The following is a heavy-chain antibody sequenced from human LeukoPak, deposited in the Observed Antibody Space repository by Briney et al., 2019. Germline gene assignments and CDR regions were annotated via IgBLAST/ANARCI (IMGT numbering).Heavy chain of an antibody. J-gene: IGHJ3*02. Sequence: PSETLSLTCTVSGGSISSYYWSWIRDPPGKGLEWFGYIYYSGSTNYNPSLKSRVTISVDTSKNQFSLKLSSVTAADTAVYYCASLCGGDCYRAQDAFDIWGQGTMVTVSS. D-gene: IGHD2-21*01. V-gene: IGHV4-59*01. CDR1: GGSISSYY. CDR3: ASLCGGDCYRAQDAFDI. CDR2: IYYSGST.